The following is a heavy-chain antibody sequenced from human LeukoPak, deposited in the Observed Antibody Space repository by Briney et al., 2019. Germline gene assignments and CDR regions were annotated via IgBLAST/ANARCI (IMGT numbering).Heavy chain of an antibody. CDR3: ARLKDGYHDY. J-gene: IGHJ4*02. D-gene: IGHD5-12*01. CDR2: IYYSGST. V-gene: IGHV4-31*03. CDR1: GGSISSGGYY. Sequence: SQTLSLTCTVSGGSISSGGYYWSWIRQHPGKGLERIGYIYYSGSTYYNPSLKSRVTISVDTSKNQFSLKLSSVTAADTAVYYCARLKDGYHDYWGQGTLVTVSS.